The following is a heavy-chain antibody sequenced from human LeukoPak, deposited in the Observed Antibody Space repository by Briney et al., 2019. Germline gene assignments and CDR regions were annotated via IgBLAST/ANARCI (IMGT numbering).Heavy chain of an antibody. D-gene: IGHD6-25*01. CDR1: GVSISSSSYY. J-gene: IGHJ4*01. CDR2: IYSSGST. Sequence: SETLSLTCNVSGVSISSSSYYWGWIRQPPGKALEWIGSIYSSGSTYYNSPLKSRVTISIDTSKNQVSLKMSSVTAADTAVYYCAKSGGYGLIDYWGQGTLVTVSS. V-gene: IGHV4-39*01. CDR3: AKSGGYGLIDY.